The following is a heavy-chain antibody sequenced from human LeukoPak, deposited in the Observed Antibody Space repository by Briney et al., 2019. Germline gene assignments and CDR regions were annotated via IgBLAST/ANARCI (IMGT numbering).Heavy chain of an antibody. CDR3: ARQTGSGLFTLP. CDR1: GGSISGSSYY. Sequence: SETLSLTCTVSGGSISGSSYYWGWIRQPPGKGLEWIGTIYYRGNTYYNASVKSRVTISIDSSKNQFSLMLSSVTAADTAVYYCARQTGSGLFTLPGGQGTLVTVSS. V-gene: IGHV4-39*01. CDR2: IYYRGNT. D-gene: IGHD3/OR15-3a*01. J-gene: IGHJ4*02.